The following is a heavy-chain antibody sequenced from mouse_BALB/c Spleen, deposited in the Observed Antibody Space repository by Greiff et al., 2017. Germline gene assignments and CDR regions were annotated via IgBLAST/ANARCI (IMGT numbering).Heavy chain of an antibody. CDR3: ARDRYAAAMDY. Sequence: DVMLVQSGGGLVQPGGSLKLSCAAAGFTFSSYGMCWVRQSPDQRLELVATINSNGGSTYYPDSVKGRFTISRDNAKNTLYLQMSSLKSEDTAMYYCARDRYAAAMDYWGQGTSVTVSS. V-gene: IGHV5-6-3*01. J-gene: IGHJ4*01. CDR2: INSNGGST. D-gene: IGHD2-12*01. CDR1: GFTFSSYG.